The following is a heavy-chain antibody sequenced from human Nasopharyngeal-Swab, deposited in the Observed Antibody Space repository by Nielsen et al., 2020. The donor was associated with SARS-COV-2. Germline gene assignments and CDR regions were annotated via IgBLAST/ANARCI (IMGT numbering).Heavy chain of an antibody. CDR1: GYTFTSYD. CDR2: MNPNSGNT. D-gene: IGHD3-10*01. J-gene: IGHJ4*02. Sequence: ASVKVSCKASGYTFTSYDINWARQATGQGLEWMGWMNPNSGNTGYAQKFQGRVTMTRNTSISTAYMELSSLRSEDTAVYYCARGRGGWFGELFDYWGQGTLVTVSS. V-gene: IGHV1-8*01. CDR3: ARGRGGWFGELFDY.